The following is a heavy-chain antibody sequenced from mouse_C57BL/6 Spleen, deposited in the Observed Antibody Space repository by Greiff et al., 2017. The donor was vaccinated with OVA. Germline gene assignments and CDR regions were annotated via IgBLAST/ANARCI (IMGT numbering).Heavy chain of an antibody. CDR2: IYPGSGST. CDR1: GYTFNSYW. CDR3: ARIYDDDDVSYAMDY. J-gene: IGHJ4*01. D-gene: IGHD2-4*01. Sequence: VKLQQPGAELVKPGASVKMSCKASGYTFNSYWITWVKQRPGQGLEWIGDIYPGSGSTNYKEKFKGKATLTVDTSSSTAYMQLSSRTAEDSAVYDGARIYDDDDVSYAMDYWGQGTSVTVSA. V-gene: IGHV1-55*01.